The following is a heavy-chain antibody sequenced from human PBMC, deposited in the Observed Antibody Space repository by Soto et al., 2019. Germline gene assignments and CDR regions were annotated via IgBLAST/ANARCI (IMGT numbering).Heavy chain of an antibody. CDR2: VRSKGNNYAT. D-gene: IGHD6-19*01. Sequence: PGGSLRLSCAASGFTFSNSAVHWVRQASGKWLEWVGRVRSKGNNYATAYTESVKDRFTISRDDSKNTAYLQMNSLKTEDTAVYYCSALSYNSGWHYWGQGP. CDR1: GFTFSNSA. J-gene: IGHJ4*02. CDR3: SALSYNSGWHY. V-gene: IGHV3-73*01.